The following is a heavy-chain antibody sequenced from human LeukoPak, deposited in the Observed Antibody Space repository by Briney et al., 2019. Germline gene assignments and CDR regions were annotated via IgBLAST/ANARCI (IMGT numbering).Heavy chain of an antibody. D-gene: IGHD1-26*01. CDR3: ARDIDDVGALLDF. CDR1: DDSISGHRYF. J-gene: IGHJ4*02. V-gene: IGHV4-39*07. Sequence: SETLSLTCTISDDSISGHRYFWAWIRPPPGGGLVWITSLNYNWRTYYTPSLKSRLTISIDTAKRQFSLKLTSVTAADTALYYCARDIDDVGALLDFWGQGTLVTVSS. CDR2: LNYNWRT.